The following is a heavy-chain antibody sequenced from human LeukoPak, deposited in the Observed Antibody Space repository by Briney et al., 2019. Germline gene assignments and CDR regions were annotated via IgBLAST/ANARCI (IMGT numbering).Heavy chain of an antibody. CDR1: GGSISSYY. CDR2: IYYSGST. J-gene: IGHJ6*03. V-gene: IGHV4-59*01. Sequence: SETLSLTCTVSGGSISSYYWSWLRQPPGKGLEWIGYIYYSGSTNYNPSLKSRVTISVDTSKNQFSLKLSSVTAADTAVYYCARAFYPGYYSYMAVWGKGTTVTVSS. D-gene: IGHD3-3*02. CDR3: ARAFYPGYYSYMAV.